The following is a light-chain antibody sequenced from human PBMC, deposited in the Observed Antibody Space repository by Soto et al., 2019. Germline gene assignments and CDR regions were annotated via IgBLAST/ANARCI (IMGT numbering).Light chain of an antibody. Sequence: EIVLTQSPGTLSLSPGEGATLSCRASQSVSSRYLAWYQQKPGQAPRLLIYGASSRATGIPARFSGSGSGTEFTLTISSLQSEDFAVYFCQQYNNWPPITFGQGTRLEIK. CDR1: QSVSSRY. V-gene: IGKV3D-15*01. CDR3: QQYNNWPPIT. J-gene: IGKJ5*01. CDR2: GAS.